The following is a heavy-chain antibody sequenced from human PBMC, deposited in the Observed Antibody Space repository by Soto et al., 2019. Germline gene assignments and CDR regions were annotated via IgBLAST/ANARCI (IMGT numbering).Heavy chain of an antibody. Sequence: GASVKVSCKASGGTFSSYAISWVRQAPGQGLEWMGGIIPIFGTANYARKFQGRVTITADESTSTAYMELSSLRSEDTAVYYCAGAHSGYDDYFDYWGQGTLVTVSS. J-gene: IGHJ4*02. D-gene: IGHD5-12*01. CDR1: GGTFSSYA. CDR3: AGAHSGYDDYFDY. V-gene: IGHV1-69*13. CDR2: IIPIFGTA.